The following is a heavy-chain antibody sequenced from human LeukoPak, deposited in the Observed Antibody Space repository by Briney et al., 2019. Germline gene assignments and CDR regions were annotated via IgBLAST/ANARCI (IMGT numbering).Heavy chain of an antibody. CDR2: IYYSGST. Sequence: PSETLSLTCTVSGGSISSYYWSWIRQPPGKGLEWIGYIYYSGSTNYNPSLKSRVTISVDTSKNQFSPKLSSVTAADTAVYYCARANTVAWFFDYWGQGTLVTVSS. CDR3: ARANTVAWFFDY. J-gene: IGHJ4*02. CDR1: GGSISSYY. V-gene: IGHV4-59*01. D-gene: IGHD4-23*01.